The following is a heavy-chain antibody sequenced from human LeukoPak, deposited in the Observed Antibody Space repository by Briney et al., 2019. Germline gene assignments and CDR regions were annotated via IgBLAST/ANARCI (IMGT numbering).Heavy chain of an antibody. Sequence: SETLSLTCTVSGGSISSGSYYWSWIRQPAGKGLEWIGRIYTSGSTNYNPSLKSRVTISVDTSKNQFSLKLSSVTAADTAVYYCARHPGLYRDRSSNDYWGQGTLVTVSS. CDR2: IYTSGST. CDR1: GGSISSGSYY. V-gene: IGHV4-61*02. D-gene: IGHD5/OR15-5a*01. CDR3: ARHPGLYRDRSSNDY. J-gene: IGHJ4*02.